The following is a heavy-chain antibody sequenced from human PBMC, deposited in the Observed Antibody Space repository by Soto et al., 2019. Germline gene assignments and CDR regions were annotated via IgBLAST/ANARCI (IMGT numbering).Heavy chain of an antibody. Sequence: SETLSLTCTVSGGSISSYYLSWIRQPPGKGLEWIGYIYYSGSTNYNPSLKSRVTISVDTSKNQFSLKLSSVTAADTAVYYCARGDSSGWYRLFDYWGQGTLVTVSS. CDR2: IYYSGST. CDR1: GGSISSYY. CDR3: ARGDSSGWYRLFDY. D-gene: IGHD6-19*01. V-gene: IGHV4-59*01. J-gene: IGHJ4*02.